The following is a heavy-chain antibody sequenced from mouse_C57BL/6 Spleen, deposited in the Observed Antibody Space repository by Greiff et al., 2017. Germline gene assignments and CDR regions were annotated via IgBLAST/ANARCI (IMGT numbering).Heavy chain of an antibody. J-gene: IGHJ2*01. V-gene: IGHV1-82*01. CDR3: ARWLLPFDY. Sequence: VKLVESGPELVKPGASVKISCKASGYAFSSSWMNWVKQRPGKGLEWIGRIYPGDGDTNYNGKFKGKATLTADKSSSTAYMQLRSLTSEDSAVYFCARWLLPFDYWGQGTTLTVSS. CDR1: GYAFSSSW. CDR2: IYPGDGDT. D-gene: IGHD2-3*01.